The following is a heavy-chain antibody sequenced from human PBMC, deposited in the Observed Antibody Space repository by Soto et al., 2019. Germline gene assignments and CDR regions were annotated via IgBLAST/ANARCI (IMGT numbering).Heavy chain of an antibody. V-gene: IGHV4-4*07. D-gene: IGHD2-2*01. CDR2: MHTSGST. Sequence: PDTPSLTCTVSGGSIRGYYWSCILQSAGMGLEWIGRMHTSGSTNYNPSLKSRVTFSVDMSKNQISLKLTSVTAADTALYYCVRASMPKAHFDSWGQGTLVTVS. CDR1: GGSIRGYY. J-gene: IGHJ4*02. CDR3: VRASMPKAHFDS.